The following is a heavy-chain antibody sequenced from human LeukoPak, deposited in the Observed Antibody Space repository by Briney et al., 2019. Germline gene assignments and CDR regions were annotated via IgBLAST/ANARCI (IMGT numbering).Heavy chain of an antibody. CDR2: ISGSGGNT. Sequence: GGSLRLSCAASGFSFRNYAMSWVRQAPGKGLEWVSGISGSGGNTYYADSVKGRFTISRDNSKNTVYLQMNSLRAEDTAVYYCASKLWNYDYWGQGTPVTVSS. CDR3: ASKLWNYDY. V-gene: IGHV3-23*01. D-gene: IGHD1-7*01. J-gene: IGHJ4*02. CDR1: GFSFRNYA.